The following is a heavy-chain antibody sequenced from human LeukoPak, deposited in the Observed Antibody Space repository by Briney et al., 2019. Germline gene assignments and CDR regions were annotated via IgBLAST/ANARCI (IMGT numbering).Heavy chain of an antibody. CDR1: GFTLSSYA. CDR2: ISVSGNT. D-gene: IGHD6-13*01. CDR3: AKSFGPVIAAAGTGAD. Sequence: GGSLRLSCAASGFTLSSYAMSWVRQAPGKGLEWVSAISVSGNTYHADSVKGRFTISRDNSKDTLYLQMNSLRAEDTAVYYCAKSFGPVIAAAGTGADWGQGTLVTVSS. J-gene: IGHJ4*02. V-gene: IGHV3-23*01.